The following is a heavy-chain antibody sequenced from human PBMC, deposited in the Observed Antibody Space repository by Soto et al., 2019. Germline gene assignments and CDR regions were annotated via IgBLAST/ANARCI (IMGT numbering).Heavy chain of an antibody. CDR1: GGSFSGYY. J-gene: IGHJ4*02. CDR3: ARGRVTMVRGVTTRLYYFDY. V-gene: IGHV4-34*01. D-gene: IGHD3-10*01. CDR2: INHSGST. Sequence: SETLSLTCAVYGGSFSGYYWSWIRQPPGKGLEWIGEINHSGSTNYNPSLKSRVTISVDTSKNQFSLKLSSVTAADTAVYYCARGRVTMVRGVTTRLYYFDYWGQGTLVTVSS.